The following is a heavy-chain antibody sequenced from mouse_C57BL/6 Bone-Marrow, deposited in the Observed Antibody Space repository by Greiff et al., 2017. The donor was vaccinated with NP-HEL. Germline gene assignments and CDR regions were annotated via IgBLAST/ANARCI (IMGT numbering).Heavy chain of an antibody. CDR3: AHYYGANAMDY. V-gene: IGHV5-17*01. Sequence: EVKVVESGGGLVKPGGSLKLSCAASGFTFSDYGMHWVRQAPEKGLEWVAYISSGSSTIYYADTVKGRVTISRDNAKNTLFLQMTSLRSEDTAMYYCAHYYGANAMDYWGQGTSVTVSS. CDR2: ISSGSSTI. D-gene: IGHD1-2*01. CDR1: GFTFSDYG. J-gene: IGHJ4*01.